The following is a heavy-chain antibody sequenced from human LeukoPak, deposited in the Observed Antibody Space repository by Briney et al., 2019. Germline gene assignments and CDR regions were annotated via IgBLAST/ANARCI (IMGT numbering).Heavy chain of an antibody. V-gene: IGHV3-23*01. Sequence: TGGSLRLSCAASGFTFSSYAMSWVRQAPGKGLEWVSAISGSGGSTYYADSVKGRFTISRDNSKNTLYLQMNSLRAEDTAVYYCAPHPYYYDSSGYPEKNLNGDYRGQGTLVTVSS. D-gene: IGHD3-22*01. CDR2: ISGSGGST. CDR3: APHPYYYDSSGYPEKNLNGDY. J-gene: IGHJ4*02. CDR1: GFTFSSYA.